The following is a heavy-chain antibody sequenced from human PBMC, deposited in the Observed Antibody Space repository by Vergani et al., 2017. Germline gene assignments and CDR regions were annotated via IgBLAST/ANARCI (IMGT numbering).Heavy chain of an antibody. CDR3: AREMATNPSAFDI. CDR2: ISSNSSYI. J-gene: IGHJ3*02. CDR1: GFTFSSYS. D-gene: IGHD5-24*01. Sequence: EVQLVESGGGLVKPGGSLRLSCAASGFTFSSYSMNWVRQAPGKGLEWVSSISSNSSYIYYADSVKGRFTISRDNAKNSLYLQMNSLRAEDTAVYYCAREMATNPSAFDIWGQGTMVTVSS. V-gene: IGHV3-21*01.